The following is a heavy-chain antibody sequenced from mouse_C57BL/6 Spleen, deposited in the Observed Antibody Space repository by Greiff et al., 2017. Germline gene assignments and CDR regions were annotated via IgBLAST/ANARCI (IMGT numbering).Heavy chain of an antibody. V-gene: IGHV1-4*01. Sequence: VQLQQSGAELARPGASVKMSCKASGYTFTSYTMHWVKQRPGQGLEWIGYINPSSGYTKYNQKFKDKATLTADKSSSTAYLQLSSLTSEDSAVYYCAREYYDSDEWAYWGQGTLVTVSA. J-gene: IGHJ3*01. D-gene: IGHD2-4*01. CDR2: INPSSGYT. CDR3: AREYYDSDEWAY. CDR1: GYTFTSYT.